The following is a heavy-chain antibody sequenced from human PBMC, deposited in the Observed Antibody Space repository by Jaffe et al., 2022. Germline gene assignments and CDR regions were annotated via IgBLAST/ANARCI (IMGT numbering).Heavy chain of an antibody. CDR1: GFTFSSYA. Sequence: EVQLLESGGGLVQPGGSLRLSCAASGFTFSSYAMSWVRQAPGKGLEWVSAISGSGGSTYYADSVKGRFTISRDNSKNTLYLQMNSLRAEDTAVYYCAKEFLIAARYCSSTSCPLGPADAFDIWGQGTMVTVSS. D-gene: IGHD2-2*01. CDR3: AKEFLIAARYCSSTSCPLGPADAFDI. CDR2: ISGSGGST. J-gene: IGHJ3*02. V-gene: IGHV3-23*01.